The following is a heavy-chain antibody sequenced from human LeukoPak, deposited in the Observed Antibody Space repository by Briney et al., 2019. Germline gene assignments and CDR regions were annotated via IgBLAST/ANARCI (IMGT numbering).Heavy chain of an antibody. CDR2: IYYSGST. Sequence: SETLSLTCTVSGVSISSYYWSWIRQPPGKGLEWIGYIYYSGSTNYNPSLKSRVTISVDTSKNQFSLKLSSVTAADTAVYYCARHGTRDWFDPWGQGTLVTVSS. V-gene: IGHV4-59*08. CDR3: ARHGTRDWFDP. J-gene: IGHJ5*02. CDR1: GVSISSYY. D-gene: IGHD5-24*01.